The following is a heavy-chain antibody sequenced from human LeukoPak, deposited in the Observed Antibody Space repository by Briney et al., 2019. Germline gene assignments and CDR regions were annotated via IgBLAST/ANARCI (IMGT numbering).Heavy chain of an antibody. CDR3: IRVPY. CDR1: GSTFNKYY. J-gene: IGHJ4*02. CDR2: ISSDGSNT. V-gene: IGHV3-74*01. Sequence: PGGSLILSCAVSGSTFNKYYMHWVRQAPGKGLVWVSRISSDGSNTNYADSVKGRFTISRDNAKNTLYLQMNSLRAEDTAVYYCIRVPYWGQGALVTVSS.